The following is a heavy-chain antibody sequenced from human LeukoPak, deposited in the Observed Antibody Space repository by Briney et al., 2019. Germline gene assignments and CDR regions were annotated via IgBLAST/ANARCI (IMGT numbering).Heavy chain of an antibody. V-gene: IGHV1-18*01. J-gene: IGHJ3*01. CDR2: ISAYNDNT. Sequence: ASEKLSCKASGYTFTSYGISWARQAPGQGLEGMGWISAYNDNTNYAQKLHGRVTMTTDTSTSTAYMELRSLRSDDAAVYYCAGDREYQLLFCAFDFWGQGTMVTVSS. D-gene: IGHD2-2*01. CDR3: AGDREYQLLFCAFDF. CDR1: GYTFTSYG.